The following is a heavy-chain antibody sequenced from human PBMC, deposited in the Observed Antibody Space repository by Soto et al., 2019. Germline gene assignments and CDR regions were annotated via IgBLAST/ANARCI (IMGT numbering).Heavy chain of an antibody. J-gene: IGHJ5*02. Sequence: GGSLRLSCAATGFTFSTYSMVWLRRAPGRGLEWISSISSSSSYIYYADTVKGRFTISRDNAKNSLYLQMNSLRAEDTALYYCARHKQTSIFGVVPFDPWGQGTLVTVSS. CDR1: GFTFSTYS. CDR2: ISSSSSYI. V-gene: IGHV3-21*01. D-gene: IGHD3-3*01. CDR3: ARHKQTSIFGVVPFDP.